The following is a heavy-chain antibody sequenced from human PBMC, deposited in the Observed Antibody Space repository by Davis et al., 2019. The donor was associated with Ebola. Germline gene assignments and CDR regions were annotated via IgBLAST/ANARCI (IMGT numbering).Heavy chain of an antibody. CDR1: GFTFSSYA. CDR3: AKRLLWFGDLPEYYFDY. V-gene: IGHV3-23*01. CDR2: ISGSGGST. D-gene: IGHD3-10*01. Sequence: GESLKISCAASGFTFSSYAMSWVRQAPGKGLEWVSGISGSGGSTYYADSVKGRFTISRDNSKNTLYLQMNSLRAEDTAVYYCAKRLLWFGDLPEYYFDYWGQGTLVTVSS. J-gene: IGHJ4*02.